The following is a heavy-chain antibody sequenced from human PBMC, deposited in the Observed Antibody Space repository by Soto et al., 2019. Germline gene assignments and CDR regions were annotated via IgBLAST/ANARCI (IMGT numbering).Heavy chain of an antibody. CDR2: IYYSGST. CDR1: GGSRSRGGYY. J-gene: IGHJ6*02. CDR3: ACRWYGRVYGTDV. Sequence: PTETPSLSSTVSGGSRSRGGYYWSWIRQPPGKGLEWIGYIYYSGSTYYNPSLKSRVTISVDTSKNQFSLKLSSVTAADTAVYYCACRWYGRVYGTDVRCQG. V-gene: IGHV4-30-4*01. D-gene: IGHD6-13*01.